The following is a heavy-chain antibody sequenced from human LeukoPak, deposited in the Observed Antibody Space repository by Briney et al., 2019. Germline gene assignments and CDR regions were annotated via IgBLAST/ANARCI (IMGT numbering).Heavy chain of an antibody. CDR3: SKDHPVLSY. D-gene: IGHD4/OR15-4a*01. J-gene: IGHJ4*02. CDR1: GFTFDDNA. Sequence: GGSLSLSCAASGFTFDDNAMHWVRQAPGKGLEWVSLISADGGSTYYAKSVKGRFTISRDNSKNSLFLQMDSLRTEDTALYYCSKDHPVLSYWGQGTLVAVSS. V-gene: IGHV3-43*02. CDR2: ISADGGST.